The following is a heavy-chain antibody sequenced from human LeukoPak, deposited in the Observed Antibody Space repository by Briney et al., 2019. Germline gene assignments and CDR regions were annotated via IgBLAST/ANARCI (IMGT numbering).Heavy chain of an antibody. V-gene: IGHV3-53*01. J-gene: IGHJ4*02. D-gene: IGHD3-10*01. CDR3: ARDSSMLRGPLVIYYFDF. CDR1: GFTVSNKY. CDR2: IYSDGRT. Sequence: AGGSLRLSCAASGFTVSNKYMTWVRQAPGKGLEWVSLIYSDGRTYYADSVKGRCTISRDNSKNTLYLQMNSLRVEDTAVYYCARDSSMLRGPLVIYYFDFWGQGTLVTVSS.